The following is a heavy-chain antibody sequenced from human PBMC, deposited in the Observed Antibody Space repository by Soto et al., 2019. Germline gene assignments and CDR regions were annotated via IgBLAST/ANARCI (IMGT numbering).Heavy chain of an antibody. Sequence: SVKVSCKASGGSFSGYAIRWVRQAPGQGLEWMGGILPIFATAHYAQKFQGRVTIIADDSTGTAYMELTGLRSEDTAVYYCAGAEARDGYKWKALDMWGQGTLVTVSS. D-gene: IGHD1-1*01. V-gene: IGHV1-69*13. CDR2: ILPIFATA. CDR3: AGAEARDGYKWKALDM. CDR1: GGSFSGYA. J-gene: IGHJ3*02.